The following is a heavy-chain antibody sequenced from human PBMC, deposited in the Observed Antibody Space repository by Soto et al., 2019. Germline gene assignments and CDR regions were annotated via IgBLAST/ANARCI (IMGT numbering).Heavy chain of an antibody. Sequence: ASVKVSCKASGYTFTIYGISWVRQAPGQGLEWMGWISAYNGNTNYAQKLQGRVTMTTDTSTSTAYMELRSLRSDDTAVYYCARATLSGSYYANWFDPWGQGTLVTVSS. J-gene: IGHJ5*02. CDR3: ARATLSGSYYANWFDP. CDR1: GYTFTIYG. D-gene: IGHD1-26*01. V-gene: IGHV1-18*01. CDR2: ISAYNGNT.